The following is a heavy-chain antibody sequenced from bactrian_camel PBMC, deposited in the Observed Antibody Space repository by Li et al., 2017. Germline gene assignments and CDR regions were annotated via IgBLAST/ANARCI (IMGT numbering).Heavy chain of an antibody. CDR1: TYLHSGYC. Sequence: HVQLVESGGGSVQTGEPLTLSCAPTTYLHSGYCMGWFRQTPGKQRERVASFYFGAGGSSRYIDSVKGRFTISQDNAKNTNNLQMNNLKPEDTASYYCASLNPGGDCGGWLKSPPNKYSQGTQVTVS. J-gene: IGHJ4*01. CDR2: FYFGAGGSS. V-gene: IGHV3S1*01. D-gene: IGHD1*01.